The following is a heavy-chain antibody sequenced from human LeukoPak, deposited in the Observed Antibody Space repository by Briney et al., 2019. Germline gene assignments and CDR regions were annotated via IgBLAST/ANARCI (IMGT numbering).Heavy chain of an antibody. Sequence: GGSLRLSCAASGFTFSTYWMNWARQAPGKGLEWVASINPSESVKYYVNSVKGRFTISRDNAKNSLYLQMSNLRAEDTAVYFCARGGGLDVWGQGATVTVSS. CDR1: GFTFSTYW. CDR3: ARGGGLDV. J-gene: IGHJ6*02. CDR2: INPSESVK. V-gene: IGHV3-7*03. D-gene: IGHD3-16*01.